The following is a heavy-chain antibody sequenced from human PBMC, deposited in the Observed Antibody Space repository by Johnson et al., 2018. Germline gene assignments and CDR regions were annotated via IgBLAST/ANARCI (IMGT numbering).Heavy chain of an antibody. D-gene: IGHD3-22*01. CDR3: AKEMGGEESSGYYNFQN. CDR2: ISYDGSNK. Sequence: QVQLVESGGGAVQPGRSLRLPCVASGFTFSSYALHWVRQAPGKGLEWVAVISYDGSNKYYADSVKGRITISRDNSKNTLYLQMNSLRAEDPAVYYCAKEMGGEESSGYYNFQNGGQGNLVTVSS. CDR1: GFTFSSYA. J-gene: IGHJ1*01. V-gene: IGHV3-30*04.